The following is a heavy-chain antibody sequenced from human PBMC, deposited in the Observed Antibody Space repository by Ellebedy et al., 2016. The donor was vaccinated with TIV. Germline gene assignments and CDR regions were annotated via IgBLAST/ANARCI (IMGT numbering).Heavy chain of an antibody. CDR1: GFTLNNYW. CDR3: ARAIYGASYL. J-gene: IGHJ2*01. Sequence: GESLKISCTASGFTLNNYWMTWVRQAPGKGLEWVANINQDGSQKYYVESVKGRFIISRDNTENSLYLQMNSLRAEDTAVYYCARAIYGASYLWGRGTLVTVSS. V-gene: IGHV3-7*03. D-gene: IGHD4-17*01. CDR2: INQDGSQK.